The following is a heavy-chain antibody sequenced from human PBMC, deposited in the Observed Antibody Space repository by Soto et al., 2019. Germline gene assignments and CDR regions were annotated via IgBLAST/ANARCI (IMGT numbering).Heavy chain of an antibody. CDR3: ARGAEEVDPCYMDG. V-gene: IGHV4-34*01. D-gene: IGHD5-12*01. CDR2: INHSGST. J-gene: IGHJ6*03. Sequence: SSEALSLTCAVYGGSFSGYYWSWIRQPPGKGLEWIGEINHSGSTNYNPSLKSRVTISVDTSKNQFSLKLSSVTAADTAVYYCARGAEEVDPCYMDGWGKGTTVTVSS. CDR1: GGSFSGYY.